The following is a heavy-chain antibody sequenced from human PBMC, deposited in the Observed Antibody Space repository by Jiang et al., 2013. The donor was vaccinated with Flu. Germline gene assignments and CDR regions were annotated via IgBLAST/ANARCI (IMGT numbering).Heavy chain of an antibody. CDR1: GASVSSGGYY. CDR3: ARERGSVEAATFGFYFDF. J-gene: IGHJ4*02. D-gene: IGHD3-10*01. V-gene: IGHV4-31*03. Sequence: GPGLVKPSQTLSLICTVSGASVSSGGYYWSWIRQHPGKGLEWIGYIHSSGSTYYSPSLKSRLTISADTSKNRFSLNLSSVTAADTAVYYCARERGSVEAATFGFYFDFWGQGTLVAVSS. CDR2: IHSSGST.